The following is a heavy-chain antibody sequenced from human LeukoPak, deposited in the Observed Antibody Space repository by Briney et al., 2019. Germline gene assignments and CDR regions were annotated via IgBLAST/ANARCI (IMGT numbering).Heavy chain of an antibody. V-gene: IGHV1-46*03. CDR3: ARDVGYYDSSGYYKPYYYYYYMDV. J-gene: IGHJ6*03. CDR2: INPSGGST. Sequence: ASVKVSCKASGYTFTSYYMHWVRQAPGQGLEWVGIINPSGGSTSYAQKFQGRVTMTRDTSTSTVYMELSSLRSEDTAVYYCARDVGYYDSSGYYKPYYYYYYMDVWGKGTTGTVSS. D-gene: IGHD3-22*01. CDR1: GYTFTSYY.